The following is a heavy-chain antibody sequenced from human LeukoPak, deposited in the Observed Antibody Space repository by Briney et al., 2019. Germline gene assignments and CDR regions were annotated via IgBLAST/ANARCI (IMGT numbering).Heavy chain of an antibody. CDR3: ARTCYNYVWAFDY. D-gene: IGHD3-16*01. J-gene: IGHJ4*02. CDR1: GGSISSTTYY. Sequence: SETLSLTCAVSGGSISSTTYYWGWLRQPPGKGLEWIASIYHTGTTYYKSSLKSRVTISLDTSKNHFSLKLNSVTAADTAVYYCARTCYNYVWAFDYWGQGTLVTVSS. V-gene: IGHV4-39*07. CDR2: IYHTGTT.